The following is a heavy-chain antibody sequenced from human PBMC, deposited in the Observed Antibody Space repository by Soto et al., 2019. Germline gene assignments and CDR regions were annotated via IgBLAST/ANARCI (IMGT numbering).Heavy chain of an antibody. J-gene: IGHJ6*03. D-gene: IGHD3-3*01. CDR3: TTDSGSYYDFWSGYYFRSAMDV. CDR1: GFTFSNAW. CDR2: IKSKTDGGTT. Sequence: EVQLVESGGGLVKPGGSLRLSCAASGFTFSNAWMSWVRQAAGKGREWVGRIKSKTDGGTTDYAAPVKGRFTISRDDSKNTLYLQMNSLKTEDTAVYYCTTDSGSYYDFWSGYYFRSAMDVWGKGTTVTVSS. V-gene: IGHV3-15*01.